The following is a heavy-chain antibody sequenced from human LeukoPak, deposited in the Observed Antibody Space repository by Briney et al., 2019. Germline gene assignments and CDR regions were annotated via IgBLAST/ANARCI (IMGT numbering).Heavy chain of an antibody. V-gene: IGHV1-2*02. CDR1: GYTFTSYG. D-gene: IGHD3-22*01. CDR2: IKPTTGST. Sequence: GASVKVSCKASGYTFTSYGISWVRQAPGQGLEWMGIIKPTTGSTSYAQKFQGRVTMIRDTSISTAYMELSRLRSDDTAVYYCARADTYYYDSSGYYTYWGQGTLVTVSS. CDR3: ARADTYYYDSSGYYTY. J-gene: IGHJ4*02.